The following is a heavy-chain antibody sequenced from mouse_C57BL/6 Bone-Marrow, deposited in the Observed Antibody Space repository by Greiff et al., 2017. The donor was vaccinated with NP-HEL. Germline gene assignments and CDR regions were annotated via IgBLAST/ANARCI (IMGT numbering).Heavy chain of an antibody. CDR3: AREGVVAPYYAMDY. V-gene: IGHV1-82*01. Sequence: ESGPELVKPGASVKISCKASGYAFSSSWMNWVKQRPGKGLEWIGRIYPGDGDTNYNGKFKGKATLTADKSSSTAYMQLSSLTSEDSAVYFCAREGVVAPYYAMDYWGQGTSVTVSS. CDR1: GYAFSSSW. D-gene: IGHD1-1*01. CDR2: IYPGDGDT. J-gene: IGHJ4*01.